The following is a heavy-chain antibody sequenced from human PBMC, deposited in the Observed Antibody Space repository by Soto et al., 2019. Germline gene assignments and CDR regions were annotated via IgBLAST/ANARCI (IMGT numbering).Heavy chain of an antibody. CDR2: ISLSGSTI. J-gene: IGHJ4*02. D-gene: IGHD3-3*02. CDR3: ARESFSASPNFFDY. Sequence: GGSLRLSCAASGFAFSNYEMNWVRQAPGKGLEWVSYISLSGSTIYYADSVKGRFTISRDDAKNSLYLQMDSLRADDTAVYYCARESFSASPNFFDYWGQGTLVTVSP. CDR1: GFAFSNYE. V-gene: IGHV3-48*03.